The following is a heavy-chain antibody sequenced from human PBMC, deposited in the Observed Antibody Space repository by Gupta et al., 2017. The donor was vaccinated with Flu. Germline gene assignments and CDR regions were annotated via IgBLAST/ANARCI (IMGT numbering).Heavy chain of an antibody. J-gene: IGHJ4*02. V-gene: IGHV3-23*01. CDR3: AKAVLRSGWDQYYFDY. CDR1: GFTFSSYA. CDR2: IGGSGGST. D-gene: IGHD6-19*01. Sequence: EVPLLESGGGLVQPGGSLRLSCAASGFTFSSYAMSWVRQAPGKGLEWVSAIGGSGGSTYYADSVKGRLTIARDNSKNTLYLQMNSLRAEDTAVSDGAKAVLRSGWDQYYFDYWGQGTRGTVS.